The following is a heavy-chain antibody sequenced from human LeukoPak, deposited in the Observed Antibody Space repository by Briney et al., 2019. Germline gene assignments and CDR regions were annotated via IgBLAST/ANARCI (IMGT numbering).Heavy chain of an antibody. CDR2: IYASGST. V-gene: IGHV4-59*01. J-gene: IGHJ4*02. CDR1: GGSISSYY. CDR3: ARQSISGSSLSYFDY. Sequence: SETLSLTCTVSGGSISSYYWSWIRQPPGKGLEWIGNIYASGSTNYNPSLKSRVTISVDTSKNQCSLKLSSVTAADTAVYYCARQSISGSSLSYFDYWGQGTLVNVSS. D-gene: IGHD3-22*01.